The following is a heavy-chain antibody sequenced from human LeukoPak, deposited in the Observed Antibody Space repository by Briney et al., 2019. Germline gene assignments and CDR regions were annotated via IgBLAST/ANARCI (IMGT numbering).Heavy chain of an antibody. V-gene: IGHV3-23*01. Sequence: PGGSLRLSCAASGFTFSSYAMSWVRQAPSRERAWVSAISGSGGSTYYADSVKGRFTISIDNSKNTLYLQMNSLRAEDTAVYYCAKGLSISRLYWFDPWGQGTLVTVSS. CDR2: ISGSGGST. D-gene: IGHD3-3*02. J-gene: IGHJ5*02. CDR1: GFTFSSYA. CDR3: AKGLSISRLYWFDP.